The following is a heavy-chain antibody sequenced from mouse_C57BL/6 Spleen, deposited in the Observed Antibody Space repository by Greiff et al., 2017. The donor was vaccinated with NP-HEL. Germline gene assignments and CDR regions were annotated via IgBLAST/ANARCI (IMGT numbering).Heavy chain of an antibody. CDR2: IRNKANGYTT. J-gene: IGHJ4*01. CDR1: GFTFTDYY. V-gene: IGHV7-3*01. D-gene: IGHD3-2*02. Sequence: EVMLVESGGGLVQPGGSLSLSCAASGFTFTDYYMSWVRQPPGKALEWLGFIRNKANGYTTEYSASVKGRFTISRDNSQSILYLQMNALRAEDSATYYCARYTTQRSLYAMDYWGQGTSVTVSS. CDR3: ARYTTQRSLYAMDY.